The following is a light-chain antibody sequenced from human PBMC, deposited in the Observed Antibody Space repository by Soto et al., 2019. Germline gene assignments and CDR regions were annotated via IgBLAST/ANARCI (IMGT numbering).Light chain of an antibody. CDR3: QQFSSCPLT. J-gene: IGKJ4*01. CDR2: DAS. CDR1: QSVSRSY. V-gene: IGKV3-20*01. Sequence: EIVLTQSPGTLSLSPGDRATLSCRASQSVSRSYLGWYQQKPGQAPRLLIYDASSRATGIPDRFSGGGSGTDFTLTISRLEPEDFAVYYCQQFSSCPLTFGGGTKVDIK.